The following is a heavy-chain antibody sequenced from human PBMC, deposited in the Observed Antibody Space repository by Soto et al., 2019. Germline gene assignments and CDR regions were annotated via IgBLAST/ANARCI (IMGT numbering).Heavy chain of an antibody. D-gene: IGHD3-3*01. Sequence: XSVKVSCKASGYSFTSYGIIWVRQAPGQGLEWMGWISAYNGNTNYAQKLQGRVTMTTDTSTSTAYMELRSLRSDDTAVYYCARELYDFWSGSRVQMDVWGQGTTVTVSS. V-gene: IGHV1-18*04. CDR2: ISAYNGNT. J-gene: IGHJ6*02. CDR3: ARELYDFWSGSRVQMDV. CDR1: GYSFTSYG.